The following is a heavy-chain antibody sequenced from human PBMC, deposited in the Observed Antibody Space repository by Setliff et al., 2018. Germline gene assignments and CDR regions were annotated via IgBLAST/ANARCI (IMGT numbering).Heavy chain of an antibody. D-gene: IGHD3-3*01. J-gene: IGHJ5*02. CDR1: GYNLTELS. CDR3: ATGHVLRLLEGTEDYNHWFGP. CDR2: FDPEDGET. V-gene: IGHV1-24*01. Sequence: ASVKVSCKVSGYNLTELSMHWVRQAPGKGLEWMGGFDPEDGETIYAQKFQGRVTMTEDTSTDTAYMELSSLRSEDTAVYYCATGHVLRLLEGTEDYNHWFGPWGQGTLVTVSS.